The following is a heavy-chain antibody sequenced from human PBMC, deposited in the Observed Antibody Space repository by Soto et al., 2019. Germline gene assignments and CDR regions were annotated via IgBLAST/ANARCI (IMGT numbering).Heavy chain of an antibody. Sequence: GGSLRLSCAASGFTFGGYSMNWVRQAPGKGLEWISYISSLSSPRYYAESVEGRFIISRDNAKNSLYLQMNSLRDEDTAVYFCVREDILGARSFDYWGQGTRVTVSS. V-gene: IGHV3-48*02. J-gene: IGHJ4*02. CDR3: VREDILGARSFDY. CDR2: ISSLSSPR. D-gene: IGHD1-26*01. CDR1: GFTFGGYS.